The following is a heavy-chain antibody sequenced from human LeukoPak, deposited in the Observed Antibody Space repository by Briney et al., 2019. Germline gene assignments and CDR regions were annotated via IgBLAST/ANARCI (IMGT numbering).Heavy chain of an antibody. CDR2: IGTSGSTI. Sequence: SGGSLRLSCAASGFTFSSYEMNWVRQAPGKGLEWVSYIGTSGSTIYYADSVKGRFTISRDNAKNLLYLQMNSLRAEDTALYYCARERPYCGGDCLDYWGQGTLVTVSS. V-gene: IGHV3-48*03. J-gene: IGHJ4*02. D-gene: IGHD2-21*02. CDR1: GFTFSSYE. CDR3: ARERPYCGGDCLDY.